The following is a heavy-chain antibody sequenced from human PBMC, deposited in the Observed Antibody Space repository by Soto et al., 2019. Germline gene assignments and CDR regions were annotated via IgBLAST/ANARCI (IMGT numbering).Heavy chain of an antibody. J-gene: IGHJ4*02. CDR3: ARVGRVDIVVVPAATHFDY. Sequence: GGSLRLSCAASGFTFSSYAMHWVRQAPGKGLEWVAVISYDGSNKYYADSVKGRFTISRDNSKNTLYLQMNSLRAEDTAVYYCARVGRVDIVVVPAATHFDYWGQGTLVTVSS. V-gene: IGHV3-30-3*01. CDR2: ISYDGSNK. D-gene: IGHD2-2*01. CDR1: GFTFSSYA.